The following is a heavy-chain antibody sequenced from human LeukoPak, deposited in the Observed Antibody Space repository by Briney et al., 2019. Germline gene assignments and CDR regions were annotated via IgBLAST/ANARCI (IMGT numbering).Heavy chain of an antibody. D-gene: IGHD2-21*02. Sequence: SVKVSCKASGGTFSSYAISWVRQAPGQGLEWMGGIIPIFGTANYAQKFQGRVTITADESTSTAYMELSSLRSEDTAVYYCARGACGGDCYYDYWGQGTLVTVSS. J-gene: IGHJ4*02. V-gene: IGHV1-69*13. CDR2: IIPIFGTA. CDR3: ARGACGGDCYYDY. CDR1: GGTFSSYA.